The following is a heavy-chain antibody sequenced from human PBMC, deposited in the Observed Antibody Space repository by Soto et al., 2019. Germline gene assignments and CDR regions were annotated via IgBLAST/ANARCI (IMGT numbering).Heavy chain of an antibody. V-gene: IGHV4-4*07. Sequence: LSLTCTVSGGSISSNYWSGVRQPAGKGLEWIGRIYTSGSANYNPSLKSRVTMSVDTSKNQFSLKLSSVTAADTAVYYCARIGDYIYRYPGDWFDPCGQGPLVT. CDR2: IYTSGSA. CDR3: ARIGDYIYRYPGDWFDP. D-gene: IGHD5-18*01. CDR1: GGSISSNY. J-gene: IGHJ5*02.